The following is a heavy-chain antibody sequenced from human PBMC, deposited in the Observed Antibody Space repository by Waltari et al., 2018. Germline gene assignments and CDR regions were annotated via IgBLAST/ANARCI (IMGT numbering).Heavy chain of an antibody. CDR3: ARGEGSSVGYFDY. V-gene: IGHV4-34*01. CDR1: GGAFRCYY. D-gene: IGHD6-6*01. J-gene: IGHJ4*02. CDR2: INHSGST. Sequence: QVQLQQWGAGLLKPSETLSLTCAVYGGAFRCYYWRWMRQPPGKGLEWIGEINHSGSTNYNPSLKSRVTISVDTSKNQFSLKLSSVTAADTAVYYCARGEGSSVGYFDYWGQGTLVTVSS.